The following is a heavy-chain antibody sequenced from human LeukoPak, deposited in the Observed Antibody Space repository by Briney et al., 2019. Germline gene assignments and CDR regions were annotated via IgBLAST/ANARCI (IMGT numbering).Heavy chain of an antibody. V-gene: IGHV4-61*02. CDR1: GGSISSGSYY. CDR2: IYTSGST. Sequence: PSETLSLTCTVSGGSISSGSYYWRWIRQPAGKGLEWIGRIYTSGSTNYNPSLKSRVTISVDTSKNQFSLKPSSVTAADTAVYYCARWSYDSSGYYFDYWGQGTLVTVSS. D-gene: IGHD3-22*01. J-gene: IGHJ4*02. CDR3: ARWSYDSSGYYFDY.